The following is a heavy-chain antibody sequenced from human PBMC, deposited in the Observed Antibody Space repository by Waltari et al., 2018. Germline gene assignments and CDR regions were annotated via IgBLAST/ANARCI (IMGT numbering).Heavy chain of an antibody. CDR2: INHSGST. CDR3: ARGPGVSSAAGADY. D-gene: IGHD3-22*01. Sequence: QVQLQQWGAGLLKPSETLSLTCAVYGGSFSGYYWSWIRQPPGKGLEWIGEINHSGSTNYNPSPKRRVTISVDTSKNQFSLKLSSVTAADTAVYYCARGPGVSSAAGADYWGQGTLVTVSS. J-gene: IGHJ4*02. CDR1: GGSFSGYY. V-gene: IGHV4-34*01.